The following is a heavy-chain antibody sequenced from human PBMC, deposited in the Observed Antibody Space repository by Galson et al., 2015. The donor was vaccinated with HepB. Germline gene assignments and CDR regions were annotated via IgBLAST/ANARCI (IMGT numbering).Heavy chain of an antibody. D-gene: IGHD2-2*01. CDR2: ISGSGGST. Sequence: SLRLSCAASGFTFSSYAMSWVRQAPGNGLEWVSAISGSGGSTYYADSVKGRFTISRDNSKNTLYLQMNSLRAEDTAVYYCAKDWDIVVVPADYWGQGTLVTVSS. V-gene: IGHV3-23*01. J-gene: IGHJ4*02. CDR1: GFTFSSYA. CDR3: AKDWDIVVVPADY.